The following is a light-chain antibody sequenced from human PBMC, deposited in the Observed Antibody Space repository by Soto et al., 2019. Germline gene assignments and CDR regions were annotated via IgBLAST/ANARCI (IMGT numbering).Light chain of an antibody. CDR3: QQYNSYWT. Sequence: DIQMTQSPSTLSASVGDRVTITCRASQSISSWLAWYQQKPGKAPKLLIYKASNLESGLPSRFSGSGSGTEFTITISSLQPDDFATYYCQQYNSYWTFGQGTKVEIK. J-gene: IGKJ1*01. CDR2: KAS. V-gene: IGKV1-5*03. CDR1: QSISSW.